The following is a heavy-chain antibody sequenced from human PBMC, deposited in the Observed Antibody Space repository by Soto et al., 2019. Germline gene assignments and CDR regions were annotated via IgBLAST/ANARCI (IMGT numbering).Heavy chain of an antibody. CDR3: ANKDKNPPDNILTGYWRGVIDY. V-gene: IGHV3-23*01. J-gene: IGHJ4*02. CDR2: IRGGGGST. CDR1: GFTFTNYA. D-gene: IGHD3-9*01. Sequence: EVRLLESGGGLVQPGGSLRLSCAASGFTFTNYAMSWVRQAPGKGLEWVSAIRGGGGSTYYADSVKGRFTVSRDDSRNTLFLQMNSLRAEDTAVYYCANKDKNPPDNILTGYWRGVIDYWGQGTLVTVSS.